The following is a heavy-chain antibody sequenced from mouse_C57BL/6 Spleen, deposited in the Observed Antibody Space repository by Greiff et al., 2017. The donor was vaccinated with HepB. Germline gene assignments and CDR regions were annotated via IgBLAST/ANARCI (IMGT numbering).Heavy chain of an antibody. J-gene: IGHJ3*01. V-gene: IGHV5-16*01. D-gene: IGHD4-1*01. Sequence: EVQVVESEGGLVQPGSSMKLSCTASGFTFSDYYMAWVRQVPEKGLEWVANINYDGSSTYYLDSLKSRFIISRDNAKNILYLQMSSLKSEDTATYYCARVNWDEGFFAYWGQGTLVTVSA. CDR3: ARVNWDEGFFAY. CDR2: INYDGSST. CDR1: GFTFSDYY.